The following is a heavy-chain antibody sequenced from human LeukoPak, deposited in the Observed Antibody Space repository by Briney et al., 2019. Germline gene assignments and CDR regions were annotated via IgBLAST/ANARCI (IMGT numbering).Heavy chain of an antibody. CDR3: VTGLGRTDNDY. CDR2: IKRNIDGGTT. V-gene: IGHV3-15*01. CDR1: GFTFSITW. D-gene: IGHD1/OR15-1a*01. Sequence: PGGSLRLSCAASGFTFSITWMSWVRQAPGKGLECVGRIKRNIDGGTTDYAAPVTGRFTISRDDSKNTLYLQMNSLKTADTAVYYCVTGLGRTDNDYWGQGTLVTVSS. J-gene: IGHJ4*02.